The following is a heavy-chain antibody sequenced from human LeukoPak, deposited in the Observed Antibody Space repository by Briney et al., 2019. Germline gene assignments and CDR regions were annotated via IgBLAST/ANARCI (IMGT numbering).Heavy chain of an antibody. CDR2: IYSGGST. V-gene: IGHV3-66*01. D-gene: IGHD2-15*01. J-gene: IGHJ4*02. CDR3: AKDPILGYCSGANCYVY. Sequence: GGSLRLSCAASGFTVSSNYMSWVRQAPGKGLEWVSVIYSGGSTYYADSVKGRFTISRDNSKNTLYLQMNSLRAEDTAVYYCAKDPILGYCSGANCYVYWGQGTLVTVSS. CDR1: GFTVSSNY.